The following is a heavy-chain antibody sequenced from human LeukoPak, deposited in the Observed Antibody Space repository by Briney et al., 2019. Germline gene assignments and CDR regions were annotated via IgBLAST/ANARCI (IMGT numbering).Heavy chain of an antibody. J-gene: IGHJ4*02. CDR2: TYSGGST. Sequence: GGSLRLSCAASGFTVSSNYMSWVRQAPGKGLEWVSVTYSGGSTYYADSVKGRFTISRDNSKNTLYLQMNSLRAEDTAVYYCAREYVSGWYFHFDYWGQGTLVTVSS. CDR1: GFTVSSNY. V-gene: IGHV3-53*01. D-gene: IGHD6-19*01. CDR3: AREYVSGWYFHFDY.